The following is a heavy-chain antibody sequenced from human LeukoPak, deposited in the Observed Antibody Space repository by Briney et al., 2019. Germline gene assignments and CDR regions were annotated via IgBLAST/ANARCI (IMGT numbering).Heavy chain of an antibody. CDR1: GGTFSSYA. CDR3: ARGPTGDAFDI. V-gene: IGHV1-69*06. D-gene: IGHD1-1*01. J-gene: IGHJ3*02. CDR2: IIPIFGTA. Sequence: ASVKVSCKASGGTFSSYAISWVRQAPGQGLEWMGGIIPIFGTANYAQKFQGRVTITADKSTSTAYMELSSLRSDDTAVYYCARGPTGDAFDIWGQGTMVTVSS.